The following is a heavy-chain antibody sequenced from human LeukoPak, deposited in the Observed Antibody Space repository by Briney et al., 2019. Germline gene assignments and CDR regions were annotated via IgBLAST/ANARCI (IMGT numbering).Heavy chain of an antibody. V-gene: IGHV1-69*13. Sequence: ASVKVSCKASGGTFSSYAISWVRQAPGQGREWMGGIIPIFGTANYAQKFQGRVSITADESTSTAYMELSSLRSEDTAVYYCAGNRDGYNWGDFDYWGQGTLVTVSS. CDR1: GGTFSSYA. J-gene: IGHJ4*02. D-gene: IGHD5-24*01. CDR2: IIPIFGTA. CDR3: AGNRDGYNWGDFDY.